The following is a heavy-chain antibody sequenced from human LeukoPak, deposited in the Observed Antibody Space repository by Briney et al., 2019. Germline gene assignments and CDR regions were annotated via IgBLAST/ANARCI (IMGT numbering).Heavy chain of an antibody. CDR2: LSGSGGAT. V-gene: IGHV3-23*01. CDR1: GFTFSSCA. Sequence: GGSLRLSCAASGFTFSSCAMNWVRQTPEKGLEWVSGLSGSGGATYYADSVKDRFTISRDNSKNILYLQMSSLRAEDTALYYCARGQWLVTSSFDSWGQGTLVTVSS. J-gene: IGHJ4*02. D-gene: IGHD6-19*01. CDR3: ARGQWLVTSSFDS.